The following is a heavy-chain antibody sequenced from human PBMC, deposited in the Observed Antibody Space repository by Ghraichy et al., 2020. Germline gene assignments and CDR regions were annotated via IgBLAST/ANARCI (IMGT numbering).Heavy chain of an antibody. Sequence: GGSLRLSCAASRFTFSNYWMHWVRQAPGKGLVWVSRLDTDGGSISYADSVKGRFTVSRDNAKNTLYLQMNSLRVEDTAVYYCAREGDYYYGMDVWGQGTTVTVSS. J-gene: IGHJ6*02. CDR1: RFTFSNYW. CDR3: AREGDYYYGMDV. CDR2: LDTDGGSI. V-gene: IGHV3-74*01.